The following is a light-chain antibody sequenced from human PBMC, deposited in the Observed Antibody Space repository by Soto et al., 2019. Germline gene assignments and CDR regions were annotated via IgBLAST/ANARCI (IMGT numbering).Light chain of an antibody. CDR3: QQYSDLPMT. J-gene: IGKJ5*01. CDR1: QTLSPNY. CDR2: GSS. V-gene: IGKV3-20*01. Sequence: DIVLTQSPGTLSLSPGEIATLSFSASQTLSPNYLAWCQQKPGHAPRLLIYGSSKRATGIPDRFSGSGSGTDFTLTISRLEPEDFGVYFCQQYSDLPMTFGQGTRLEIK.